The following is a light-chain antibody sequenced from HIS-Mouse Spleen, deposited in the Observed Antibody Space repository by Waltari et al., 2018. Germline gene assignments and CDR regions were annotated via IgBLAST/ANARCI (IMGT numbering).Light chain of an antibody. J-gene: IGLJ2*01. CDR1: ALPKKY. Sequence: SYELTQPPSVSVSPGQTARITCSGDALPKKYAYWYQQKSGTAPGLVIYEDSKRPSGIPERFSGSSSGTMATVTISGAQVEDEADYYCYSTDSSGNHRVFGGGTKLTVL. V-gene: IGLV3-10*01. CDR3: YSTDSSGNHRV. CDR2: EDS.